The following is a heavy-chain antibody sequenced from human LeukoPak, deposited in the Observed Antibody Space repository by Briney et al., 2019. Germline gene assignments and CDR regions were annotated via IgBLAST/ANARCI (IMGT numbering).Heavy chain of an antibody. Sequence: PSETLSLTCAVYGGSFSGYYWSWIRQPPGKGLEWIGEINHSGSTNYNPSLKSRVTISVDTSKNQFSLKLSSVTAADTAVYHCARDGGYSSSWSSLFFDYWGQGTLVTVSS. J-gene: IGHJ4*02. V-gene: IGHV4-34*01. CDR2: INHSGST. CDR3: ARDGGYSSSWSSLFFDY. CDR1: GGSFSGYY. D-gene: IGHD6-13*01.